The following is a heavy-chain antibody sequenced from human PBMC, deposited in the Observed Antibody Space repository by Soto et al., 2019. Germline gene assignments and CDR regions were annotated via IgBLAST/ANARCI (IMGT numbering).Heavy chain of an antibody. Sequence: QVRLVESGGGVVQPGRSLRLSCTASGFSFSSYAMYWFRQPPGKGLEWVAVISHDGIKKHYADSVKGRVTVSRDNSNHSLDLQLNSLRGEDTAMYYCARDMYSSDYFVKWFAPWGQGTLVTVSS. D-gene: IGHD6-19*01. CDR3: ARDMYSSDYFVKWFAP. J-gene: IGHJ5*02. V-gene: IGHV3-30-3*01. CDR1: GFSFSSYA. CDR2: ISHDGIKK.